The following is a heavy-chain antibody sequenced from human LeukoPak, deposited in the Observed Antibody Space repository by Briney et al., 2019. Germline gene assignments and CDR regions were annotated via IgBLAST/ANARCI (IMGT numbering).Heavy chain of an antibody. V-gene: IGHV3-23*01. Sequence: PGGSLGLSCAASGFTFSSYAMSWVRQAPGKGLEWVSAISGSGGSTYYADSVKGRFTISRDNSKNTLYLQMNSLRAEDTAVYYCAKDLGADSSSWSFDDAFDIWGQGTMVTVSS. CDR2: ISGSGGST. D-gene: IGHD6-13*01. J-gene: IGHJ3*02. CDR3: AKDLGADSSSWSFDDAFDI. CDR1: GFTFSSYA.